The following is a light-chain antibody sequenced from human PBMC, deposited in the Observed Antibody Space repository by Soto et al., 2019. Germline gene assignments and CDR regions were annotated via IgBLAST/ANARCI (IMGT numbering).Light chain of an antibody. V-gene: IGKV3-15*01. CDR2: GAS. J-gene: IGKJ1*01. Sequence: ETVMTQSPATLSVSPGERATLSCRASQSVGSNLAWYHQKPGQAPRILFYGASSRVTGVPIRISGRGSGTEFTLTISSLQSEDFGVYYCQQYNDWPRTFGQGTKVDI. CDR3: QQYNDWPRT. CDR1: QSVGSN.